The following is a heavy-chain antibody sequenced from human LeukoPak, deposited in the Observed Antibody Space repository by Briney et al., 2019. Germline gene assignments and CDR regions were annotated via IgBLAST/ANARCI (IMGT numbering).Heavy chain of an antibody. V-gene: IGHV1-18*01. J-gene: IGHJ6*03. CDR1: GYTFTNYG. D-gene: IGHD6-13*01. CDR3: ARVPIGSSWYMGLYYYYMDV. Sequence: ASVKVSCKASGYTFTNYGISWVRQAPGQGLEWMGWISAYNGNTNYAQKLQGRVTMTTDTSTSTAYMELRSLRSDDTAVYYCARVPIGSSWYMGLYYYYMDVWGKGTTATISS. CDR2: ISAYNGNT.